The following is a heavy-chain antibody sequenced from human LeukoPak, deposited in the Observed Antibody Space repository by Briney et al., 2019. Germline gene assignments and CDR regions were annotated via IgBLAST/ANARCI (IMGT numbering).Heavy chain of an antibody. CDR3: ARDRHIAAAVYYYYMDV. CDR2: INAYNGNT. CDR1: GYTFTSYI. D-gene: IGHD6-13*01. Sequence: ASVKVSCKASGYTFTSYIISWVRQAPGQGLEWMGWINAYNGNTDYAQRFQGRVTMTTDTSTSTAYMELRSLRSDDTAVYYCARDRHIAAAVYYYYMDVWGKGTPVTVSS. V-gene: IGHV1-18*01. J-gene: IGHJ6*03.